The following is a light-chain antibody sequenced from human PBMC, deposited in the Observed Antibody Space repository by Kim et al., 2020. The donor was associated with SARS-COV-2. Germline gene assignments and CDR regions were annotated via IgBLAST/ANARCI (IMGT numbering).Light chain of an antibody. CDR1: ENMNSN. V-gene: IGKV3-15*01. CDR3: QQYNNWPL. J-gene: IGKJ4*01. Sequence: SVSPGERATLFCRASENMNSNLAWYQQKPGQAPRLLIYAASTRATGIPARFSGSGSGTEFTLTISSLQSEDFAVYYCQQYNNWPLFGGGTKVDIK. CDR2: AAS.